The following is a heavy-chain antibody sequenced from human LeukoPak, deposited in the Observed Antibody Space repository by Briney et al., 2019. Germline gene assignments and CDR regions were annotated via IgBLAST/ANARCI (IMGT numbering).Heavy chain of an antibody. CDR3: AREQGNILTGYYRAHHYFDY. CDR1: GGSISSGDYY. J-gene: IGHJ4*02. V-gene: IGHV4-30-4*01. D-gene: IGHD3-9*01. Sequence: PSETLSLTCTVSGGSISSGDYYWSWIRQPPGKGLEWIGYIYYSGSTYYNPSLKSRVTISVDTSKNQFSLKLSSVTAADTAVYYCAREQGNILTGYYRAHHYFDYWGQGTLVTVSS. CDR2: IYYSGST.